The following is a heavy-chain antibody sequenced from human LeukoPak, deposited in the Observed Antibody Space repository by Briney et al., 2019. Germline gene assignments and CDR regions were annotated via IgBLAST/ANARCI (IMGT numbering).Heavy chain of an antibody. J-gene: IGHJ5*02. CDR1: GGPISNYY. V-gene: IGHV4-59*01. Sequence: PSETLSLTCTVSGGPISNYYWSWIRQPPGKGLEWIGYIYYSGSTNYNPSLKSRVTISVDTSKNQFSLKLSSVTAADTAVYYCTSYYYDSRSWFDPWGQGTLVTVSS. D-gene: IGHD3-22*01. CDR3: TSYYYDSRSWFDP. CDR2: IYYSGST.